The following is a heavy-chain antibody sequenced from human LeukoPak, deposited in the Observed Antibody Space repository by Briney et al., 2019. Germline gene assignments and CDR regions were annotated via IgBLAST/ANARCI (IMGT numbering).Heavy chain of an antibody. CDR1: GGSLRGYY. CDR2: IDHSGST. CDR3: ARQVDVGCSSTSCYGHGAFDS. Sequence: PSETLSLTCAVYGGSLRGYYWSWIRQPPGKGLEWIGEIDHSGSTNYNPSLKSRVTISVDTSKNQFSLKLSSVTAADTAVYYCARQVDVGCSSTSCYGHGAFDSWGRGTLVTVSS. V-gene: IGHV4-34*01. J-gene: IGHJ3*02. D-gene: IGHD2-2*01.